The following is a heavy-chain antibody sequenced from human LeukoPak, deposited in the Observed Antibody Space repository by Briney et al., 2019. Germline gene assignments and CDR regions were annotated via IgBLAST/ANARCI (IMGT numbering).Heavy chain of an antibody. J-gene: IGHJ4*02. Sequence: GGSLRLSCAASGFTFDDYAMHGVRQAPGKGLEWVSGISWNSGSIGYADSVKGRFTISRDNAKNSLYLQMNSLRAEDTALYYCAKDISNYYDSSGYTSRWGQGTLVTVSS. D-gene: IGHD3-22*01. V-gene: IGHV3-9*01. CDR2: ISWNSGSI. CDR1: GFTFDDYA. CDR3: AKDISNYYDSSGYTSR.